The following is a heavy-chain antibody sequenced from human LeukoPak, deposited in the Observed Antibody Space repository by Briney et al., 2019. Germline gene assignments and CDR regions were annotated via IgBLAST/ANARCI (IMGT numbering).Heavy chain of an antibody. CDR3: ARGRGVVVPAAIRGANWSDP. Sequence: SETLSLTCAVYGGSFSGYYWSWIRQPPGKGLEWIGEINHSGSTNYNPPLKSRVTISVDTSKNQFSLKLRSVTAADTAVYSCARGRGVVVPAAIRGANWSDPWGQGTLVTVSS. J-gene: IGHJ5*02. V-gene: IGHV4-34*01. CDR2: INHSGST. D-gene: IGHD2-2*01. CDR1: GGSFSGYY.